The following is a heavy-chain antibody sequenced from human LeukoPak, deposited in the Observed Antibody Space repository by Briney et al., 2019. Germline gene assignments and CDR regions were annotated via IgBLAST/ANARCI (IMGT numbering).Heavy chain of an antibody. V-gene: IGHV3-23*01. D-gene: IGHD3-16*01. CDR2: ISGSGGGT. J-gene: IGHJ4*02. CDR3: AKDPIGGRGTYFDY. Sequence: GGSLRLTCAASGFTFSSYAMSWVRQAPGKGLEWVSAISGSGGGTYYADSVKGRFTISRDNSKNTLYLQMNSLRAEDTAVYYCAKDPIGGRGTYFDYWGQGTLVTVSS. CDR1: GFTFSSYA.